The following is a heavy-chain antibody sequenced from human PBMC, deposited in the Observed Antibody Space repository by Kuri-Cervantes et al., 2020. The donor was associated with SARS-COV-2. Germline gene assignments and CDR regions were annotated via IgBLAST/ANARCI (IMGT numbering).Heavy chain of an antibody. CDR3: ARDRVGVHDY. D-gene: IGHD2-21*01. CDR1: GFTFSSYG. CDR2: ISGSCGST. V-gene: IGHV3-23*01. J-gene: IGHJ4*02. Sequence: GESLKISWAASGFTFSSYGMHWVRQAPGKGLEWVSAISGSCGSTYYADSVKGRFTISRDNSKNTLYLQMNSLRVEDTAVYYCARDRVGVHDYWGQGTLVTVSS.